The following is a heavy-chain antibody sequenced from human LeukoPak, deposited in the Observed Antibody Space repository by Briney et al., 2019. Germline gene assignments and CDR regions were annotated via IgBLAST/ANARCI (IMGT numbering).Heavy chain of an antibody. CDR1: GFTFSSYE. D-gene: IGHD3-10*01. CDR3: ARAAANYYGSGSYGMDV. Sequence: PGGSLRLSCAASGFTFSSYEMNWVRQAPGKGLEWVSYISSSGSTIYYADCVKGRFTISRDNAKNSLYLQMNSLRAEDTAVYYCARAAANYYGSGSYGMDVWGQGTTVTVSS. J-gene: IGHJ6*02. CDR2: ISSSGSTI. V-gene: IGHV3-48*03.